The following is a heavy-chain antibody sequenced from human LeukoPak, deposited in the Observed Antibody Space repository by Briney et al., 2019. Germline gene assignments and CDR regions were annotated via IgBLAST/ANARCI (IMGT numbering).Heavy chain of an antibody. CDR2: INWNGDST. CDR3: AGGSYGDYVEGGFAFDY. Sequence: GGSLRLSCAASGFIYDDYDMSWVRQAPGKGLEWVSCINWNGDSTGYVDSVKGRFTISRDNVKNSLYLQMNSLRAEDRAVYYCAGGSYGDYVEGGFAFDYWGQGTLVTVSS. V-gene: IGHV3-20*04. J-gene: IGHJ4*02. CDR1: GFIYDDYD. D-gene: IGHD4-17*01.